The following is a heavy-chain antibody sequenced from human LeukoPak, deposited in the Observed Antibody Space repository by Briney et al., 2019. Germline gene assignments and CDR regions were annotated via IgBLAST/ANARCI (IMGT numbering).Heavy chain of an antibody. CDR3: SRDPRNLDY. CDR2: ISPSGTDI. V-gene: IGHV3-11*01. J-gene: IGHJ4*02. D-gene: IGHD1-14*01. CDR1: AFTFSDNY. Sequence: PGGSLRLSCAVSAFTFSDNYMTWIRQAPGKGLESVSYISPSGTDISYADSVKGRFTISRDNAKNSLYLQMNSLRAEDTAVYYCSRDPRNLDYWGQGTLVTVSS.